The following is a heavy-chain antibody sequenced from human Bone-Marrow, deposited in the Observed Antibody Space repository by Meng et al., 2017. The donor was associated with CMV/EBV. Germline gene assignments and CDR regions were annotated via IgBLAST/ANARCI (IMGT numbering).Heavy chain of an antibody. V-gene: IGHV3-30*02. CDR2: IRYDGSNK. Sequence: GESLKISCAASGFTFSSYGMHWVRQAPGKGLEWVAFIRYDGSNKYYADSVKGRFTISRDNSKNTLYLQMNSLRAEDTAVYYCAKGRSGYYYYYGMDVWGQGTTVTVSS. J-gene: IGHJ6*02. D-gene: IGHD3-3*01. CDR3: AKGRSGYYYYYGMDV. CDR1: GFTFSSYG.